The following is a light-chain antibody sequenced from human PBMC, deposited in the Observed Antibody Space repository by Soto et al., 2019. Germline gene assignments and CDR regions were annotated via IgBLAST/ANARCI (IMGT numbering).Light chain of an antibody. CDR1: QGVSSSY. V-gene: IGKV3-20*01. J-gene: IGKJ4*01. CDR3: QHYRTS. Sequence: EIVLTQSPGTLSLSPGERATLSCRASQGVSSSYLAWYQQKPGQPPRLLIYGASSRATGIPDRFSGSVSGTDFTLTITRLETEDFAVYYCQHYRTSFGGGTKVEIK. CDR2: GAS.